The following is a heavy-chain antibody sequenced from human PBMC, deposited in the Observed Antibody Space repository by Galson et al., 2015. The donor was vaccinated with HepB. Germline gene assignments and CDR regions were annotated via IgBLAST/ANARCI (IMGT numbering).Heavy chain of an antibody. V-gene: IGHV6-1*01. CDR2: TYYRSKWYN. CDR3: ARDSGGKYQLLLRGNWFDP. Sequence: CAIFGDSVSSNSAAWNCIRQSPSSALEWLGRTYYRSKWYNDYAVSVKSRITINPDTSTNKFSLQLNSVTPEDTAVYYCARDSGGKYQLLLRGNWFDPWGQGTLVTVSS. CDR1: GDSVSSNSAA. J-gene: IGHJ5*02. D-gene: IGHD2-2*01.